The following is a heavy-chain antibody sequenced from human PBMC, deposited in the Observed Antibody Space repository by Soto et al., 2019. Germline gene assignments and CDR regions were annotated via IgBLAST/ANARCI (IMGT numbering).Heavy chain of an antibody. CDR3: ARIRYDSSGYYGYYYGMDV. D-gene: IGHD3-22*01. V-gene: IGHV2-26*01. Sequence: QVTLKESGPVLVKPTETLTLTCTVSGFSLSNARMGVSWIRQPPGKALEWLAHIFSNDEKSYSTSLKSRLSISNDTSKSQVVLTMTNMDPVDTATYYCARIRYDSSGYYGYYYGMDVWGQGTTVTVSS. J-gene: IGHJ6*02. CDR1: GFSLSNARMG. CDR2: IFSNDEK.